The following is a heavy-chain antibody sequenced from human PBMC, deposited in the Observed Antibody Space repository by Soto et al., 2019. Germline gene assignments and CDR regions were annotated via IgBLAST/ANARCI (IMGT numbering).Heavy chain of an antibody. CDR3: ASGGWSPGYDP. J-gene: IGHJ5*02. CDR1: GGTFSSYT. CDR2: IIPILGIA. D-gene: IGHD3-9*01. Sequence: QVQLVQSGAEVKKPGSSVKVSCKASGGTFSSYTISWVRQAPGQGLEWMGRIIPILGIANYAQKFQGRVTITADKSTSTAYMELSSLRSEDTAVYYCASGGWSPGYDPWGQGTLVTVSS. V-gene: IGHV1-69*02.